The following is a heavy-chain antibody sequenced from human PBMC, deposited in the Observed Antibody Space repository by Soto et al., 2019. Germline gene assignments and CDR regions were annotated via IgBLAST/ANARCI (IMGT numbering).Heavy chain of an antibody. Sequence: SETLSLTCTVSGGSISSGDYYWSWLRQPPGKGLEWIGYIYYNGRTYYSPSLTSRASISIDASKNQLSLKLTSVTAADAAVYYCARDRYSGYDFGYWGQGDLVTVSS. CDR3: ARDRYSGYDFGY. D-gene: IGHD5-12*01. J-gene: IGHJ4*02. CDR2: IYYNGRT. V-gene: IGHV4-30-4*01. CDR1: GGSISSGDYY.